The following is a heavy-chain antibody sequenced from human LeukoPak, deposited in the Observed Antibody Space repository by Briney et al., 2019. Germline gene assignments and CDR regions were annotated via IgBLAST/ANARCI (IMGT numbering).Heavy chain of an antibody. V-gene: IGHV4-39*07. J-gene: IGHJ4*02. Sequence: SETLSLTCTVSGGSISSGGYYWSWIRQPPGKGLEWIGEINHSGSTNYNPSLKSRVTISVDTSKNQFSLKLSSVTAADTAVYYCARIQGSGPAGGLRSIYGSGSYPFDYWGQGTLVTVSS. D-gene: IGHD3-10*01. CDR1: GGSISSGGYY. CDR2: INHSGST. CDR3: ARIQGSGPAGGLRSIYGSGSYPFDY.